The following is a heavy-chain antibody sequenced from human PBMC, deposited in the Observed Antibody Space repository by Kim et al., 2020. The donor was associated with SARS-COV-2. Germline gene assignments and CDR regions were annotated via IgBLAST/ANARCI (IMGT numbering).Heavy chain of an antibody. V-gene: IGHV1-18*01. CDR3: SRGPGTRSYGVFDY. D-gene: IGHD2-2*01. CDR2: ISGDNGNT. CDR1: GYKFSSYG. Sequence: ASVKVSCKASGYKFSSYGIYWVRQAPGQGLEWMGWISGDNGNTNYAQKFLGRVTMTTDSSTTTAYMELRNLSLDDSAVYFCSRGPGTRSYGVFDYWGQGTLVTVSS. J-gene: IGHJ4*02.